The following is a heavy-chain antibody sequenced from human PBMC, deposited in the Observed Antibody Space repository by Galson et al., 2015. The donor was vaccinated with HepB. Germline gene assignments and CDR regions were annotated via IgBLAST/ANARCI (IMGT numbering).Heavy chain of an antibody. CDR2: ISSSRTYI. Sequence: SLRLSCAASGFTFSSYSMNWVRQAPGKGLEWVSSISSSRTYIYYADSVKGRFTISRDNGRNSLYLQMNSLRAEDTAVYYCAREDSSGFYYFDYWGQGTLVTVSS. CDR3: AREDSSGFYYFDY. J-gene: IGHJ4*02. CDR1: GFTFSSYS. V-gene: IGHV3-21*01. D-gene: IGHD3-22*01.